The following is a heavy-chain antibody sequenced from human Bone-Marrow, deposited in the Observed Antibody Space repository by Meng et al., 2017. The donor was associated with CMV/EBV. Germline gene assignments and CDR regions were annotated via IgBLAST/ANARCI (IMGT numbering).Heavy chain of an antibody. J-gene: IGHJ4*02. Sequence: SGFNVSTNYMNWVRQAPGQGLEWVSVIYSGGNTYYADSVKGRFTISRDNSENTLYLEMNSLRAEDTAVYFCARWIYDASGYYYFDSWGQGTLVTVSS. CDR1: GFNVSTNY. V-gene: IGHV3-53*01. D-gene: IGHD3-22*01. CDR3: ARWIYDASGYYYFDS. CDR2: IYSGGNT.